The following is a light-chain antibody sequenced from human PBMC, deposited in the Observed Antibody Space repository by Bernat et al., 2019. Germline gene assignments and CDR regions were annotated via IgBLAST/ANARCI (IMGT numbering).Light chain of an antibody. CDR3: GTWDGSMSARV. CDR1: SSNIVNNY. Sequence: QSVLTQPPSVSAAPVQKVTISCSGSSSNIVNNYVSWYQQLPGTAPKLLIYDNDKRPSGIPDRFSGSKSGTSATLGITGLQAGDEADYFCGTWDGSMSARVFGGGTKLTVL. V-gene: IGLV1-51*01. CDR2: DND. J-gene: IGLJ3*02.